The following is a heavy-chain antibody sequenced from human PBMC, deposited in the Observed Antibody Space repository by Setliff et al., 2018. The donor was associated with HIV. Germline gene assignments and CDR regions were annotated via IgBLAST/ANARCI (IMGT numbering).Heavy chain of an antibody. D-gene: IGHD2-8*01. CDR2: IFYNGNT. V-gene: IGHV4-59*08. Sequence: PSETLSLTCAVSGGSINSYYWSWIRQPPGKGLEYVGYIFYNGNTLYDPSLRSRVTISVDTSKNQFSLKLSSVTAADTAVYYCARHDDIPVVRNGFDTWGQGTLVTV. J-gene: IGHJ5*02. CDR1: GGSINSYY. CDR3: ARHDDIPVVRNGFDT.